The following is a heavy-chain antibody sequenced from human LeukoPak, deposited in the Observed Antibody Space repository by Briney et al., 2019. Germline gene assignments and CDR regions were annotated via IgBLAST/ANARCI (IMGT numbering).Heavy chain of an antibody. V-gene: IGHV3-23*01. CDR2: ITNSGDKA. J-gene: IGHJ4*02. D-gene: IGHD5-18*01. CDR3: AKAGYSFGLDS. CDR1: GFNFIIHA. Sequence: GGSLRLSCAASGFNFIIHAMVWVRQAPGKGPEWVSSITNSGDKAYYADSVKGRFTISRDNPKNTLYLQMNSLRAEDTALYYCAKAGYSFGLDSWGQGTLVTVSS.